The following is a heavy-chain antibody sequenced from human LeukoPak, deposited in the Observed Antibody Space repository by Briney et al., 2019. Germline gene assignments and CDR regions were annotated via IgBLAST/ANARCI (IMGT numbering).Heavy chain of an antibody. V-gene: IGHV3-66*01. CDR1: GFTVSSNY. CDR3: ARVRIAAAGKFYFDY. Sequence: GGSLRLSCAASGFTVSSNYMSWVRQAPGKGLEWVSVIYSGGSTYYADSVKGGFTISRDNSKNTLYLQMNSLRAEDTAVYYCARVRIAAAGKFYFDYWGQGTLVTVSS. D-gene: IGHD6-13*01. J-gene: IGHJ4*02. CDR2: IYSGGST.